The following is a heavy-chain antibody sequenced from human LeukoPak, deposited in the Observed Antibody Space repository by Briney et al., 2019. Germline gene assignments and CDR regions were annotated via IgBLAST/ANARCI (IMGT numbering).Heavy chain of an antibody. CDR1: GCSISSSSYY. D-gene: IGHD2-2*01. Sequence: SETLSLTCTVSGCSISSSSYYWGWIRPPPGKGLEWIGSIYYSGSTYYNPSLKSRVTISVDTSKNQFSLKLSSVTAADTAVYYCARVVPPLYYFDYWGQGTLVTVSS. V-gene: IGHV4-39*01. CDR3: ARVVPPLYYFDY. CDR2: IYYSGST. J-gene: IGHJ4*02.